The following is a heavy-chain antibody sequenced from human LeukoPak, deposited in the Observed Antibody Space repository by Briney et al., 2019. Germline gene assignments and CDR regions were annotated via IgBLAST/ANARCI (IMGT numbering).Heavy chain of an antibody. CDR3: ARDGDYHYGSSGYYY. Sequence: PGGSLRLSCAASGFTFSSYSMNWVRQAPGKGLEWISYITRTSSTIYYADSVKGRFTISRDNAKNSLYLQMNSLRAEDTAVYYCARDGDYHYGSSGYYYWGQGTLVTVSS. CDR2: ITRTSSTI. CDR1: GFTFSSYS. V-gene: IGHV3-48*04. J-gene: IGHJ4*02. D-gene: IGHD3-22*01.